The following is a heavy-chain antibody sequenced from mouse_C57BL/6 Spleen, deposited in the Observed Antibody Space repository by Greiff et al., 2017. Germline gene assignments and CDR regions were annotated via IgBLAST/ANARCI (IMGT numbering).Heavy chain of an antibody. J-gene: IGHJ2*01. CDR3: ARGWDVDY. Sequence: VQLKESGPGLVKPSQSLSLTCSVTGYSITSGYYWNWIRQFPGNKLEWMGYISYDGSNNYNPSLKNRISITRDTSKNQFFLKLNSVTTEDTATYYCARGWDVDYWGQGTTLTVSS. V-gene: IGHV3-6*01. CDR1: GYSITSGYY. D-gene: IGHD4-1*01. CDR2: ISYDGSN.